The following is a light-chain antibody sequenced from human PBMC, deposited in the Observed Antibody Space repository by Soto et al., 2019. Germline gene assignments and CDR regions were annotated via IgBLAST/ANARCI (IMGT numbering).Light chain of an antibody. V-gene: IGLV2-23*02. Sequence: QSVLTQPASVSGSPGQSITISCTGNNCVFGIYNLVSWYQHHPGKAPKLLFSDVSKRPSGVSIRFSGSKSGNTASLTFSGLQAEDDADYYCCSYAGRFYVFGPGTKVTVL. CDR2: DVS. CDR3: CSYAGRFYV. J-gene: IGLJ1*01. CDR1: NCVFGIYNL.